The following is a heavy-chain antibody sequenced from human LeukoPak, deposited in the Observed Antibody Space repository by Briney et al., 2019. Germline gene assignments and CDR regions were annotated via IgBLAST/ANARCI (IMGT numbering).Heavy chain of an antibody. V-gene: IGHV3-23*01. Sequence: SGGSLRLSCAASGFRVSSYGMAWVRQAPGKGLEWVSSINNSGGNTNYADSVKGRFTISRDNSKNTLYLQMNSLRAEDTAVYYCVKGGPYSSRSWFDPWGQGTLVTVSS. D-gene: IGHD6-13*01. J-gene: IGHJ5*02. CDR1: GFRVSSYG. CDR2: INNSGGNT. CDR3: VKGGPYSSRSWFDP.